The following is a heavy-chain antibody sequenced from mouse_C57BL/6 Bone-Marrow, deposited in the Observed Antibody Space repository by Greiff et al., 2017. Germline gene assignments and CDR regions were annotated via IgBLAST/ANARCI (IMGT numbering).Heavy chain of an antibody. CDR1: GYTFTSYW. D-gene: IGHD1-1*01. Sequence: QVQLQQSGAELAKPGASVTLSCKASGYTFTSYWMHWVKQRPGQGLEWIGYMNPSSGYTKYNQKFKDKATLTADKSSSTAYMQLSSLTYEDSAVYYCARRYYGSGYFDVWGTGTTVTVSS. V-gene: IGHV1-7*01. J-gene: IGHJ1*03. CDR3: ARRYYGSGYFDV. CDR2: MNPSSGYT.